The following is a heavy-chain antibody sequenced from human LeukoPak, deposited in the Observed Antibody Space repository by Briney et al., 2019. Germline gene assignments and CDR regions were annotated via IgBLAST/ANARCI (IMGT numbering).Heavy chain of an antibody. V-gene: IGHV4-59*13. CDR2: IFFSGHS. J-gene: IGHJ4*02. CDR1: GAFSSRFY. CDR3: ARIDPLGYFDQ. Sequence: SETPSLTCTVSGAFSSRFYWSWVRQSPGKGLEWIGNIFFSGHSNYNPSLTGRVTISPDTSKSQFSLKVTSVTAADTALYYCARIDPLGYFDQWGQGTLVTVSS.